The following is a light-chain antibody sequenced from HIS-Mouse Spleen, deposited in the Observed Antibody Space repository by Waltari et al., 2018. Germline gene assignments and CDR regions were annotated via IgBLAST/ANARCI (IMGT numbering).Light chain of an antibody. J-gene: IGLJ2*01. CDR1: ALPKKY. Sequence: SYQLTQPPSVSVSPGQPAGLTCSGDALPKKYSYWYQQKSGQAPVLVIYEDSKRPSGIPERFSGSRSGTMATLTISGAQVEDEADYYCYSTDSSGNHRVFGGGTKLTVL. CDR2: EDS. V-gene: IGLV3-10*01. CDR3: YSTDSSGNHRV.